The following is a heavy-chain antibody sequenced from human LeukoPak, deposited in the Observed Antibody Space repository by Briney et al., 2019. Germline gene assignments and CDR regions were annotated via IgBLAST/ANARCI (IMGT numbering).Heavy chain of an antibody. V-gene: IGHV4-34*01. Sequence: SETLSLTCAVYGRSFSGYYWSWIRQPPGKGLEWIGEINHSGSTNYNPSLKSRVTISVDTSKNQFSLKLSSVTAADTAVYYCARPTTVTTHYFQHWGQGTLVTVSS. D-gene: IGHD4-17*01. CDR1: GRSFSGYY. CDR3: ARPTTVTTHYFQH. CDR2: INHSGST. J-gene: IGHJ1*01.